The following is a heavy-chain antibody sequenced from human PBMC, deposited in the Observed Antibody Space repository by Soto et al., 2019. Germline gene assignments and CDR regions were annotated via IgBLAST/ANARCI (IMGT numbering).Heavy chain of an antibody. J-gene: IGHJ4*02. CDR3: AREGEYSSSSLDEYYFDY. Sequence: ETLSLTCAVSGGSISSSNWWSWVRQPPGKGLEWLGEIYHSGSTNYNPSLKSRVTISVDKSKNQFSLKLSSVTAADTAVYYCAREGEYSSSSLDEYYFDYWCQGTLVTVSS. V-gene: IGHV4-4*02. D-gene: IGHD6-6*01. CDR2: IYHSGST. CDR1: GGSISSSNW.